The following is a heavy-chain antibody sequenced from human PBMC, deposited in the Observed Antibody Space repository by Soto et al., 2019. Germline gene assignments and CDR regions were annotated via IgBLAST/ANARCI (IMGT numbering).Heavy chain of an antibody. CDR2: ISWNSGSI. CDR1: GFSFDYNA. V-gene: IGHV3-9*01. J-gene: IGHJ4*02. Sequence: PGGSLRLSCAASGFSFDYNAMHWVRQAPGKGLEWVSGISWNSGSIGYADSVKGRFTISRDNAKNSLYLQMNSLRAEDTALYYCAKLARGGSSWSDYWGQGTLVTVSS. D-gene: IGHD6-13*01. CDR3: AKLARGGSSWSDY.